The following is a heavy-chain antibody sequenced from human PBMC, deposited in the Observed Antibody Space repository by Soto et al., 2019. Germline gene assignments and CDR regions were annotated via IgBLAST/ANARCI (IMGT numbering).Heavy chain of an antibody. D-gene: IGHD6-13*01. CDR1: GGTLSSYA. CDR3: ARDRSGITGKTRTIYAMDV. Sequence: QVQLVQSASEVKKPGSSVRVSCKASGGTLSSYAISWVRQAPGQGLDWVGGTVPITLSTHYSQKFQGRVIITADEATNTVYMDLSSLRSEDTAAYYCARDRSGITGKTRTIYAMDVWGQGTTVTVSS. CDR2: TVPITLST. J-gene: IGHJ6*02. V-gene: IGHV1-69*01.